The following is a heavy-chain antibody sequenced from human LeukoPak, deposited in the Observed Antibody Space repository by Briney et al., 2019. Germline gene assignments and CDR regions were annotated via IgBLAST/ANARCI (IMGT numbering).Heavy chain of an antibody. CDR1: GYTFSSYA. Sequence: GASVKVSCKASGYTFSSYAISWVRQAPGQGLEWMGGFDPEDGETIYAQKFQGRVTMTEDTSTDTAYMELSSLRSEDTAVYYCATDIGYCSSTSCYTRGWGQGTLVTVSS. J-gene: IGHJ4*02. CDR2: FDPEDGET. D-gene: IGHD2-2*02. CDR3: ATDIGYCSSTSCYTRG. V-gene: IGHV1-24*01.